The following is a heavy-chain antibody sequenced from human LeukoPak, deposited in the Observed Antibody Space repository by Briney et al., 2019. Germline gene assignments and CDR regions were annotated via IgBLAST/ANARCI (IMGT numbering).Heavy chain of an antibody. D-gene: IGHD4-11*01. V-gene: IGHV1-18*01. Sequence: ASVKVSCKASGYTFTSYGISWVRQAPGQGLEWMGWISAYNGNTNYAQKLQGRVTMTTDTSTSTAYMEPRSLRSDDTAVYYCARYSNFLRYYYYMDVWGKGTTVTVSS. CDR2: ISAYNGNT. J-gene: IGHJ6*03. CDR3: ARYSNFLRYYYYMDV. CDR1: GYTFTSYG.